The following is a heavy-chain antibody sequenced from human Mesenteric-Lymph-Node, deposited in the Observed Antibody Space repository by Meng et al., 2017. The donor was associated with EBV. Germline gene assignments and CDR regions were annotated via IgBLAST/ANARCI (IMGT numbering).Heavy chain of an antibody. D-gene: IGHD6-19*01. V-gene: IGHV2-5*02. Sequence: QMTLKCSGPTLVKPTQHLTLTCTFSGFSLNASGMGGGWFRQPPGKALEWLALIYWDDDKRYSPSLKSRLTITKDTSKNQVVLTMTNMDPVDTATYFCAHRRQSSGWSTLYNWFDPWGQGTLVTVSS. CDR2: IYWDDDK. CDR1: GFSLNASGMG. CDR3: AHRRQSSGWSTLYNWFDP. J-gene: IGHJ5*02.